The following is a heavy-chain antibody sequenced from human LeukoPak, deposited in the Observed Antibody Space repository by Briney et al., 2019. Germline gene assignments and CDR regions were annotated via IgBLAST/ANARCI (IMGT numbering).Heavy chain of an antibody. CDR2: ISGSGGST. V-gene: IGHV3-23*01. D-gene: IGHD1-26*01. J-gene: IGHJ6*03. CDR3: ANPSRSSYYYYYMDV. Sequence: GGSLRLSCAASGFTFSSYAMSWVRQAPGKGLEWVSAISGSGGSTYYADSVKGRFTISRDNSKNTLYLQMNSLRAEDTAVYYCANPSRSSYYYYYMDVWGKGTTVTVSS. CDR1: GFTFSSYA.